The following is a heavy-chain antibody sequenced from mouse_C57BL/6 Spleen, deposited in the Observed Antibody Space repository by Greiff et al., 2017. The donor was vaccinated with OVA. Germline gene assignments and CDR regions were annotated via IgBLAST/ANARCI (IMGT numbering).Heavy chain of an antibody. CDR1: GFTFSSYA. D-gene: IGHD1-1*01. J-gene: IGHJ4*01. CDR3: ARDRDYYGTGAMDY. Sequence: DVMLVESGGGLVKPGGSLKLSCAASGFTFSSYAMSWVRQTPEKRLEWVATISDGGSYTYYPDNVKGRFTISRDNAKNNLYLQMSHLKSEDTAMYYCARDRDYYGTGAMDYWGQGTSVTVSS. V-gene: IGHV5-4*01. CDR2: ISDGGSYT.